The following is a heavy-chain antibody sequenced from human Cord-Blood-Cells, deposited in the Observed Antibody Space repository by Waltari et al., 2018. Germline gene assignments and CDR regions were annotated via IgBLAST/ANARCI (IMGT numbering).Heavy chain of an antibody. CDR2: IYPGDSDT. D-gene: IGHD3-3*01. Sequence: YSFTSYWIGWVRQMPGKGLEWMGIIYPGDSDTRYSPSFQGQVTISADKSISTAYLQWSSLKASDTAMYYCARRAEYDFWSGYYRWYFDLWGRGTLVTVSS. CDR1: YSFTSYW. CDR3: ARRAEYDFWSGYYRWYFDL. J-gene: IGHJ2*01. V-gene: IGHV5-51*01.